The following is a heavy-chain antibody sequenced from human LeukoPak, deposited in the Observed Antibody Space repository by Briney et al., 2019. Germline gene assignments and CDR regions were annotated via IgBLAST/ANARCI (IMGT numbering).Heavy chain of an antibody. J-gene: IGHJ3*02. D-gene: IGHD3-22*01. V-gene: IGHV3-30*18. Sequence: PGRSLRLSCAASGFTFSSYGMHWVRQAPGKGLEWVAVISYDGSNKYYADSVKGRFTISRDNSKNTLYLQMNSLRAEDTAVYYCAKDVQDDTAAFDIWGQGTMVTVSS. CDR3: AKDVQDDTAAFDI. CDR2: ISYDGSNK. CDR1: GFTFSSYG.